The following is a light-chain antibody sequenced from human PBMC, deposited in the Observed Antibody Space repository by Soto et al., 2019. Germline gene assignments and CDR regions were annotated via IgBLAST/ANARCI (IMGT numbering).Light chain of an antibody. CDR3: SSYTTSSTRV. Sequence: SVLTQPRSVSGSPGQSVTISCAGTSSDVGGYNYVSWYQQHPGKAPKLMIYDVSKRPSGVPDRFSGSKSGNTASLTISGLQAEDEADYYCSSYTTSSTRVFGTGTKVTIL. CDR1: SSDVGGYNY. CDR2: DVS. J-gene: IGLJ1*01. V-gene: IGLV2-11*01.